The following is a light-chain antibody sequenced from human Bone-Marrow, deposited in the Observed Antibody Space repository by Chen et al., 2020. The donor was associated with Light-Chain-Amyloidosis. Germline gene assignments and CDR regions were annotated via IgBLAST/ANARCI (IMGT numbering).Light chain of an antibody. V-gene: IGKV2-28*01. J-gene: IGKJ1*01. Sequence: DIVLTQTPRNLPVTPGEPASISCRSSQSIQHRNGYTYLGWYLQKPGQSPQLLIYLVSNRASGVPDRFSGSGSGTDFTLKISRVEPEDVGVYYCMQTVQSTWTFGQGTNVEIK. CDR1: QSIQHRNGYTY. CDR3: MQTVQSTWT. CDR2: LVS.